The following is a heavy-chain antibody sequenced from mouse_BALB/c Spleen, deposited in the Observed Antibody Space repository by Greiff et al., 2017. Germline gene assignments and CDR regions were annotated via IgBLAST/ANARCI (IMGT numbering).Heavy chain of an antibody. CDR2: IYPGDGDT. J-gene: IGHJ2*01. CDR3: AATGGYY. D-gene: IGHD1-1*01. V-gene: IGHV1-87*01. Sequence: QVQLQQSGAELARPGASVKLSCKASGYTFTSYWMQWVKQRPGQGLEWIGAIYPGDGDTRYTQKFKGKATLTADKSSSTAYMQLSSLASEDSAVYYCAATGGYYWGQGTTLTVSS. CDR1: GYTFTSYW.